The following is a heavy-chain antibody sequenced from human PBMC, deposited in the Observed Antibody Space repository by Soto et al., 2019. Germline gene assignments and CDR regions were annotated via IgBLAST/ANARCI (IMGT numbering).Heavy chain of an antibody. J-gene: IGHJ6*02. CDR3: AREYTAWPLAYGLDV. V-gene: IGHV3-21*01. Sequence: GVLRLSCVGSGFTFSTSSINWVRQAPGKGLEWVSSISSRSDIYYADSVKGRFTISRDNAKNSVSLQMNSLRAEDTAVYYCAREYTAWPLAYGLDVWGQGTTVTVSS. CDR1: GFTFSTSS. D-gene: IGHD2-2*02. CDR2: ISSRSDI.